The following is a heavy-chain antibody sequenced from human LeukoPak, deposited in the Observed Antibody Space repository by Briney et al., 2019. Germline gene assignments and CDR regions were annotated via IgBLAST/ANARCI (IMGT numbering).Heavy chain of an antibody. Sequence: ASVKVTCKASGYTFTSYGFSWVRQAPGQGLEWMGWISAYNGNTNYAQKLQGRVTMTTDTSTSTAYMELRSLRSDDTAVYYCARDYHDSSGYYYNGAFDIWGQGTMVTVSS. CDR3: ARDYHDSSGYYYNGAFDI. V-gene: IGHV1-18*01. CDR1: GYTFTSYG. J-gene: IGHJ3*02. D-gene: IGHD3-22*01. CDR2: ISAYNGNT.